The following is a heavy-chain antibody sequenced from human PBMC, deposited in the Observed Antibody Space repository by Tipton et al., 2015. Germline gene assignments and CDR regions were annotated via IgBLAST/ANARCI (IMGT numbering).Heavy chain of an antibody. CDR1: GFTFSSCA. D-gene: IGHD5-24*01. J-gene: IGHJ4*02. V-gene: IGHV3-23*01. Sequence: SLRLSCAASGFTFSSCAMSWVRQAPGKGLEWVLSMSGSGTSTDSADSVKGRFTISRDNSEGSLYLQMDSLRPDDTAIYYCARDAVGLQLTNWGQGTLVTVSS. CDR2: MSGSGTST. CDR3: ARDAVGLQLTN.